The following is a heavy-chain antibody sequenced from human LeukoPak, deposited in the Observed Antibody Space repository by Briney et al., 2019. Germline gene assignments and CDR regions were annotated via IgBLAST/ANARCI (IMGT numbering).Heavy chain of an antibody. J-gene: IGHJ4*02. Sequence: GGSLRLSCAASGFTFSSYSMNWVRQAPGKGLEWVSYISSSSSTIYYADSVKGRFTISRDNAKNSLYLQMNSLRAEDTAVYYCARKNVEYAPKARWGRTDYWGQGTLVTVSS. D-gene: IGHD4-23*01. CDR3: ARKNVEYAPKARWGRTDY. CDR2: ISSSSSTI. V-gene: IGHV3-48*01. CDR1: GFTFSSYS.